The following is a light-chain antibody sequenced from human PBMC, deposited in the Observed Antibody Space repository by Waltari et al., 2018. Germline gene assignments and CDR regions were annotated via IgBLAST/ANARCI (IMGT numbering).Light chain of an antibody. CDR1: SGSVSTTSY. CDR3: LLYLGSGIFV. J-gene: IGLJ3*02. Sequence: QTVVTQEPSLSVSPGGTVTLTCALTSGSVSTTSYALWYPHTPGQAPRTFVYKASRRSTVVPDRFSGSILGNNAALTITCAQSEDESDYFCLLYLGSGIFVFGGGTKLTVL. V-gene: IGLV8-61*01. CDR2: KAS.